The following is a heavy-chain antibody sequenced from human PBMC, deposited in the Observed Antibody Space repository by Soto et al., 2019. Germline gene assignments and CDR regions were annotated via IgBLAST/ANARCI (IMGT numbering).Heavy chain of an antibody. CDR2: IFSGGST. D-gene: IGHD5-18*01. V-gene: IGHV3-66*01. CDR3: ARDQGYSHY. CDR1: GFTVSSNY. Sequence: EVQLVESGGGLVQPGGSLRLSCAASGFTVSSNYMTWVRQAPGKGLEWVSVIFSGGSTSYADSVKGRFTISRDNSKNTLYRQMNSLRAEDTAVYYCARDQGYSHYWGQGTLVTVSS. J-gene: IGHJ4*02.